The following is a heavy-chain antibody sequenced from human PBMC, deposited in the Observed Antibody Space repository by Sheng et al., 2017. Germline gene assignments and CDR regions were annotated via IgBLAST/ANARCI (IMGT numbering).Heavy chain of an antibody. J-gene: IGHJ5*01. D-gene: IGHD1-26*01. CDR2: IIPIFRST. CDR3: ASEMFVVGAALDS. CDR1: GYSFSNHA. Sequence: QVRLVQSGSEMKEPGTSVTVSCTASGYSFSNHALSWLRKAPGQGPEWMGGIIPIFRSTNYAQKFQGRVTISADESTSTAYMEMRSLRSEDTAIYYCASEMFVVGAALDSWGQGTLVTVSS. V-gene: IGHV1-69*13.